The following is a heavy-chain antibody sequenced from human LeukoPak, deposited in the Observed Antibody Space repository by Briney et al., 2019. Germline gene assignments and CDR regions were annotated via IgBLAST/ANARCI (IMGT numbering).Heavy chain of an antibody. CDR3: ARGLGDYADYYYYMDV. CDR1: GFTFSSYW. Sequence: PGGSLRLSCAAPGFTFSSYWMSWVRQAPGKGLKWVANIKQDGSEKYYVDSVKGRFTISRDNAKNSLYLQMNSLRAEDTAVYYCARGLGDYADYYYYMDVWGKGTTVTVSS. J-gene: IGHJ6*03. D-gene: IGHD4-17*01. CDR2: IKQDGSEK. V-gene: IGHV3-7*01.